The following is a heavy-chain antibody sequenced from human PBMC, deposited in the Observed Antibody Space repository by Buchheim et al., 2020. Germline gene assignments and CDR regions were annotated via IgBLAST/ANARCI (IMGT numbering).Heavy chain of an antibody. Sequence: QVQLVQSGAEVKKPGASVKVSCKASGYTFTNYYVHWVRQVPGQGLEWMGIINPSGGSTTYAQKFQGRVTMTSDTSTTTIYMELSSLRSEDTAVYYCGRDVPPSDFWGGYFDSWGQGTL. CDR2: INPSGGST. V-gene: IGHV1-46*01. CDR1: GYTFTNYY. D-gene: IGHD3-3*01. J-gene: IGHJ4*02. CDR3: GRDVPPSDFWGGYFDS.